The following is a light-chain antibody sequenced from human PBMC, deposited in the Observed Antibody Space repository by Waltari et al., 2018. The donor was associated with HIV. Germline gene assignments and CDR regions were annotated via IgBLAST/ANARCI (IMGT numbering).Light chain of an antibody. CDR2: DVS. V-gene: IGLV2-11*01. CDR3: CSYAGNYTLV. Sequence: QSALTQPRSVSGSPGQSVTISCTGTSSDVGGYNSVSWYQQHPGKAPKFMIYDVSTRPSGVPDRFSGSKSGNTASLTISGLQAEDEADYYCCSYAGNYTLVFGGGTKLTVL. CDR1: SSDVGGYNS. J-gene: IGLJ3*02.